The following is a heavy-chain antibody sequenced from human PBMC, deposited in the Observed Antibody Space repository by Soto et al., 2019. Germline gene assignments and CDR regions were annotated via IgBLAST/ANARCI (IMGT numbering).Heavy chain of an antibody. J-gene: IGHJ4*02. D-gene: IGHD5-12*01. CDR3: AKSPRGEMATD. CDR2: INTYNGMT. Sequence: QVPLVQSGGEVKKPGASVTVSCKASGYTFINYHITWVRQAPGQGLEWMAWINTYNGMTDYAQKFQGRVTMTRDTSTCTAYMELRNLGSDDTAVYFCAKSPRGEMATDWGQGTLVTVSS. CDR1: GYTFINYH. V-gene: IGHV1-18*01.